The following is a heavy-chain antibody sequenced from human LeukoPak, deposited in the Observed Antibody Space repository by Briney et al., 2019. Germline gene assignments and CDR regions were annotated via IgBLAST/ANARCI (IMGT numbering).Heavy chain of an antibody. CDR3: ANNGRGEWLSQK. V-gene: IGHV3-23*01. D-gene: IGHD3-3*01. Sequence: GGSLRLSCAAPGFTFSSYAMSWVRQAPGKGLEWVSAISGSGGSTYYADSVKGRFTISRDNSKNTLYLQMNSLRAEDTAVYYCANNGRGEWLSQKWGQGTLVTVSS. CDR1: GFTFSSYA. J-gene: IGHJ4*02. CDR2: ISGSGGST.